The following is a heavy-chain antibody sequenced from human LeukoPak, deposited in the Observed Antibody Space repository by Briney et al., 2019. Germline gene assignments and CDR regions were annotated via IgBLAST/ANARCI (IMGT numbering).Heavy chain of an antibody. CDR2: IYYSGST. D-gene: IGHD1-26*01. V-gene: IGHV4-59*01. CDR3: ARDLGGGYIDY. CDR1: GGSISSYY. J-gene: IGHJ4*02. Sequence: SETLSLTCTVSGGSISSYYRSWIRQPPGKGLEWIGYIYYSGSTNYNPSLKSRVTISVDTSKNQFSLKLSSVTAADTAVYYCARDLGGGYIDYWGQGTLVTVSS.